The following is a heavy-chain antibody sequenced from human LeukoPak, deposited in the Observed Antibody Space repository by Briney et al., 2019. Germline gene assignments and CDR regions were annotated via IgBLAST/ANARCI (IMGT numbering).Heavy chain of an antibody. J-gene: IGHJ4*02. CDR2: ISASGIMK. Sequence: GGALRLSCAPSGFAFTDFYMTWVRQAPGRGLEWVSHISASGIMKFYEDSVKGRFTVSRDNVNQSLHLQMNSLRPEDTAVYYCARCRGSGSYCLDHWGQGTLVTVSS. V-gene: IGHV3-11*01. D-gene: IGHD3-10*01. CDR1: GFAFTDFY. CDR3: ARCRGSGSYCLDH.